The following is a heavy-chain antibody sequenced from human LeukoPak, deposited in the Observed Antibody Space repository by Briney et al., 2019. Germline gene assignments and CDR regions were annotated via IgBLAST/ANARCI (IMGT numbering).Heavy chain of an antibody. CDR2: IYYSGST. CDR1: GGPISSGGYY. J-gene: IGHJ6*02. V-gene: IGHV4-31*03. CDR3: ARDGGGGVRNNWNDYYYYGMDV. D-gene: IGHD1-20*01. Sequence: PSQTLSLTCTVSGGPISSGGYYWSWIRQHPGKGLEWIGYIYYSGSTYYNPSLKSRVTISVDTSKNQFSLKLSSVTAADTAVYYCARDGGGGVRNNWNDYYYYGMDVWGQGTTVTVSS.